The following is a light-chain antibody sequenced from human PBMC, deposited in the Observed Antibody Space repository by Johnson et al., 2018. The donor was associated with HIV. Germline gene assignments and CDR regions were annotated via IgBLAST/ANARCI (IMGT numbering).Light chain of an antibody. CDR1: SSNIGNNY. CDR2: DNN. CDR3: GTWDSSLSAYV. V-gene: IGLV1-51*01. J-gene: IGLJ1*01. Sequence: QSVLTQPPSVSAAPGQKVTISCSGSSSNIGNNYVSWYRQLPGTAPKLLIYDNNKRPSGIPDRFSGSKSGTSATLGITGLQTGDEADYYCGTWDSSLSAYVVGTGTKVTV.